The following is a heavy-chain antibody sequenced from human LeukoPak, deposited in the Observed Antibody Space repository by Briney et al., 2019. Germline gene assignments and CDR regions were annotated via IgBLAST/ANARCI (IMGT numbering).Heavy chain of an antibody. D-gene: IGHD3-22*01. J-gene: IGHJ3*02. Sequence: SETLSLTCTVSGGSISSYYWSWIRQPPGKGLEWIGYIYYSGSTNYNPSLKSRVTISVDTSKNQFSLKLSSVTAADTAVYYCARALATMIVVRRGDAFDIWGQGTMVTVSS. CDR3: ARALATMIVVRRGDAFDI. CDR1: GGSISSYY. V-gene: IGHV4-59*01. CDR2: IYYSGST.